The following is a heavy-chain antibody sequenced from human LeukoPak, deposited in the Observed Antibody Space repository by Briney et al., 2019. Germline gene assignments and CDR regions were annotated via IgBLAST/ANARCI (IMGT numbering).Heavy chain of an antibody. CDR2: ISGSGGST. CDR3: ASGCSSTSCY. Sequence: GGSLRLSCVASGFTFSSYAMSWVRQAPGKGLEWVSLISGSGGSTYYADSVKGRFTISRDNAKNSLYLQMNSLRAEDTAVYYCASGCSSTSCYWGQGTLVTVSS. CDR1: GFTFSSYA. D-gene: IGHD2-2*01. J-gene: IGHJ4*02. V-gene: IGHV3-23*01.